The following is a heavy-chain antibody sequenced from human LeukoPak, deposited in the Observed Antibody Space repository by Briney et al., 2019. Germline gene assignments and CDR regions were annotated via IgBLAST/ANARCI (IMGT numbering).Heavy chain of an antibody. CDR2: IDPGDSYT. D-gene: IGHD6-19*01. CDR1: GYSFTRYS. V-gene: IGHV5-10-1*01. CDR3: ARHYSSGSDFDY. J-gene: IGHJ4*02. Sequence: GESLKISCKGSGYSFTRYSISWVRQMPGKGLEWMGSIDPGDSYTNYSPSFQGHVTISADKSISTAYLQWSSLKASDTAMYYCARHYSSGSDFDYWGQGTLVTVSS.